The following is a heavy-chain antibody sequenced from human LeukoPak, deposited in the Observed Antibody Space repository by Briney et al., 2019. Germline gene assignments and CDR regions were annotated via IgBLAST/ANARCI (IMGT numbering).Heavy chain of an antibody. D-gene: IGHD6-19*01. Sequence: GESLKISCKVSGYNFTNYWIGWVRQMPGKGLEWVGIICPGDSDTRYSPSFQGQVTISADKSITTAYLQWSSLKASHTAMYYCARGRYSRGWFDYWGQGTLVTVSS. V-gene: IGHV5-51*01. CDR3: ARGRYSRGWFDY. CDR2: ICPGDSDT. CDR1: GYNFTNYW. J-gene: IGHJ4*02.